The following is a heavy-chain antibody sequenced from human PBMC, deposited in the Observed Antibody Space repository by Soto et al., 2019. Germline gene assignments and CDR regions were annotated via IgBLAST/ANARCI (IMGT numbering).Heavy chain of an antibody. CDR2: IIPIFGTA. J-gene: IGHJ3*02. Sequence: SVTVSCQASGGTFSSYAISWVRQAPGQGLEWMGGIIPIFGTANYAQKFQGRVTITADESTSTAYMELSSLRSEDTAVYYCAHGYDSSGYPDAFDIWGQGTMVTVSS. CDR1: GGTFSSYA. CDR3: AHGYDSSGYPDAFDI. V-gene: IGHV1-69*13. D-gene: IGHD3-22*01.